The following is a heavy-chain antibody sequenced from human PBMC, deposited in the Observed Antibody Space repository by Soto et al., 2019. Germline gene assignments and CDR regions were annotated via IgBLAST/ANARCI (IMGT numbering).Heavy chain of an antibody. J-gene: IGHJ4*02. CDR2: MSYAGTYK. Sequence: QVQLVESGGGVVQPGRSLRLSCAVSGFTFSDYGMHWVRQAPGKGLEWVAVMSYAGTYKFYADSVKGRFTISRDLSGNTLVLQMNSLRLVDTAVYFWAKEMYPRTVFGRSSSGCDYWGQGTLVTVSS. V-gene: IGHV3-30*18. CDR1: GFTFSDYG. CDR3: AKEMYPRTVFGRSSSGCDY. D-gene: IGHD6-6*01.